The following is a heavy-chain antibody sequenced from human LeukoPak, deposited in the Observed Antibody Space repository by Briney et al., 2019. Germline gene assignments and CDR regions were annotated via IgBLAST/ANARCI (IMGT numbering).Heavy chain of an antibody. V-gene: IGHV3-30*03. Sequence: PGGSLRLSCAASGFTFSSYGMHWVRQAPGKGLEWVAVISYDGSNKYYADSVKGRFTISRDNSKNTLYLQMNSLRAEDTAVYYCATGRDAYKSGCWGQGTLVTVSS. CDR2: ISYDGSNK. CDR1: GFTFSSYG. CDR3: ATGRDAYKSGC. D-gene: IGHD5-24*01. J-gene: IGHJ4*02.